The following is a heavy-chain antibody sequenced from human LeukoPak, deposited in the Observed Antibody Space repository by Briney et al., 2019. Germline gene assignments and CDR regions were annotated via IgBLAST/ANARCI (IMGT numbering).Heavy chain of an antibody. CDR2: IYNFGST. J-gene: IGHJ2*01. D-gene: IGHD2-21*02. V-gene: IGHV4-4*08. Sequence: SETLSLTCTVSGGSISSYYWSWIRQSPGKGLEWVGHIYNFGSTNYNPSLKSRVTISVDTSKNQFSLKLSSVTAADTAVHYCARAIVVVVTAPPYWYFDLWGRGTLVTVSS. CDR3: ARAIVVVVTAPPYWYFDL. CDR1: GGSISSYY.